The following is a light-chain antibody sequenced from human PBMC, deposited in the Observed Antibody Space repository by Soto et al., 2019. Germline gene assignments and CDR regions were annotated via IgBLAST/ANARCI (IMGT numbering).Light chain of an antibody. V-gene: IGKV3-20*01. CDR1: QSVSSSY. J-gene: IGKJ1*01. CDR3: QQYGSSPRT. CDR2: GAS. Sequence: EIVLTQSPGTLSLSPGERAILSCRASQSVSSSYLAWYRQKPGQAPSLLIYGASSRATGIPDRFSGSGSGTDFTLTISRLEPEDFAVYYCQQYGSSPRTFGQGTKADIK.